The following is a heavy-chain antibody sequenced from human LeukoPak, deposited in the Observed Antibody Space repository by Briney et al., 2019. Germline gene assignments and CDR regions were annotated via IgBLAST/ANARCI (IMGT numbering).Heavy chain of an antibody. CDR3: AKDRTRIAGSGYFDY. D-gene: IGHD3-22*01. Sequence: GGSLRLSCAASGFTFSSYGMHWVRQAPGKGLEWVAVISYDGSNKYYADSVKGRFTISRDNSKNTLYLQMNSLRAEDTAVYYCAKDRTRIAGSGYFDYWGQGTLVTVSS. J-gene: IGHJ4*02. CDR2: ISYDGSNK. CDR1: GFTFSSYG. V-gene: IGHV3-30*18.